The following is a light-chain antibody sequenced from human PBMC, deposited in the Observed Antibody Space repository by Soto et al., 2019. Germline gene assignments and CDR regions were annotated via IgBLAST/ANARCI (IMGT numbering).Light chain of an antibody. V-gene: IGKV3D-15*01. J-gene: IGKJ1*01. Sequence: EIVLTQSPGNLSVSPGDRVTLSCRASQSISINLAWYQHKPGQAPRLLIHAGSTRATGIPARISGSGSGTEFTLTISSLQSDDFAVYSCQQFRNWPCTFGQGTKVEV. CDR2: AGS. CDR3: QQFRNWPCT. CDR1: QSISIN.